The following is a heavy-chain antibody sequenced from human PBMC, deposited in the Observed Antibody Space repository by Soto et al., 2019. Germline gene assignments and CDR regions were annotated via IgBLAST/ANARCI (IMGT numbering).Heavy chain of an antibody. CDR2: IYHSGST. CDR1: GGSISSSNW. D-gene: IGHD3-22*01. J-gene: IGHJ5*02. Sequence: SETLSLTCAVSGGSISSSNWWSWVRQPPGKGLEWIGEIYHSGSTNYNPSLKSRVTISVDKSKNQFSLNLSSVTAADTAVYYCARVSPYYALNWFDPWGQGTLVT. CDR3: ARVSPYYALNWFDP. V-gene: IGHV4-4*02.